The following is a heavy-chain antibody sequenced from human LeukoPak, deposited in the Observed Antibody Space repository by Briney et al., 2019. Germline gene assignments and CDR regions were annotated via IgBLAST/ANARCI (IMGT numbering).Heavy chain of an antibody. CDR1: GFTFSSYA. D-gene: IGHD6-19*01. CDR2: ISGSGGST. J-gene: IGHJ4*02. CDR3: AMEYSSGWYYYFDY. Sequence: PGGSLRLSCAASGFTFSSYAMNWVRQAPGKGLEWVSAISGSGGSTYYADSVKGRFTISRDNSKNTLYLQMNSLRAEDTAVYYCAMEYSSGWYYYFDYWGQGTLVTVSS. V-gene: IGHV3-23*01.